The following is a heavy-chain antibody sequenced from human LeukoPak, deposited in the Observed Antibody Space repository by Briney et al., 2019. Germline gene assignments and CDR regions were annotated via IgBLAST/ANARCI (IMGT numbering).Heavy chain of an antibody. Sequence: TGGSLRVSCAASGFIFSSYAMSWVRQAPGKGLEWVSTISGSGGSTYYADSVKGRFTISRDNSKNTVYLQMNSLRAEDTAVYYCAKDRSCINDVRHGDFDYWGQGTLVTVSS. D-gene: IGHD2-8*01. CDR1: GFIFSSYA. CDR2: ISGSGGST. CDR3: AKDRSCINDVRHGDFDY. J-gene: IGHJ4*02. V-gene: IGHV3-23*01.